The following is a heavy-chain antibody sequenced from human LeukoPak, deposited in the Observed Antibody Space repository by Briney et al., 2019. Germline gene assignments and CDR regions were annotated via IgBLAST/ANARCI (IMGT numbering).Heavy chain of an antibody. CDR1: GFTFSSYA. J-gene: IGHJ4*02. Sequence: GGSLRLSCAASGFTFSSYAMHWVRQAPGKGLEYVSAISSNGGSTYYTNSVRGRFTISRDNSKNTLYLQMGTLRDKDMAVYYCPRDGYSDFWCGYPNYWGQGTLVTVSS. CDR2: ISSNGGST. D-gene: IGHD3-3*01. CDR3: PRDGYSDFWCGYPNY. V-gene: IGHV3-64*01.